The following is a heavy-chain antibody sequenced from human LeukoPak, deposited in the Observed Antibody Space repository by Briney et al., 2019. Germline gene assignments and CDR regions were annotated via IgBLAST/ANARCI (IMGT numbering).Heavy chain of an antibody. CDR3: ASRGYSYGLYYFDY. D-gene: IGHD5-18*01. CDR2: ISYDGSNK. Sequence: PGRSLRLSCAASGFTFSSYGMHWVRQAPGKGLEWVAVISYDGSNKYYADSVKGRFTISRDNSKNTLYLQMNSLRAEDTAVYYCASRGYSYGLYYFDYWGQGTPVTVSS. CDR1: GFTFSSYG. V-gene: IGHV3-30*03. J-gene: IGHJ4*02.